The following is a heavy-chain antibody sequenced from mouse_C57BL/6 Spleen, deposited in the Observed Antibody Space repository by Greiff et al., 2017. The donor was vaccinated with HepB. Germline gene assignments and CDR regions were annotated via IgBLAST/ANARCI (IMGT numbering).Heavy chain of an antibody. CDR2: IYPRSGNT. J-gene: IGHJ3*01. CDR1: GYTFTSYG. CDR3: AREDY. Sequence: VQLQESGAELARPGASVKLSCMASGYTFTSYGISWVKQRTGQGLEWIGEIYPRSGNTYYNEKFKGKATLTADKSSSTAYMELRSLTSEDSAVYFCAREDYWGQGTLVTVSA. V-gene: IGHV1-81*01.